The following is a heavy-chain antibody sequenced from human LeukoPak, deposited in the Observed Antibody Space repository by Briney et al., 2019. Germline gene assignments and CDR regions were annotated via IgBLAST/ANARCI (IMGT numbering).Heavy chain of an antibody. CDR2: IYNDDST. D-gene: IGHD2/OR15-2a*01. V-gene: IGHV3-53*01. J-gene: IGHJ3*02. CDR1: GLTVSSSY. CDR3: ARNILFAFDI. Sequence: TGGSLRLSCAASGLTVSSSYMSWVRQAPGKGLEWVSIIYNDDSTYYADSMKGRFTISRDNSKNTLYLQVNSLRAEDTAMYYCARNILFAFDIWGQGTMVIVSS.